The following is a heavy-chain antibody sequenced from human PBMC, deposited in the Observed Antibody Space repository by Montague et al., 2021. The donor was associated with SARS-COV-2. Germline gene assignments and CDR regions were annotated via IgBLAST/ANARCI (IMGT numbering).Heavy chain of an antibody. CDR2: INSDGTTM. CDR3: ARRDSSGFGY. V-gene: IGHV3-74*01. D-gene: IGHD6-6*01. J-gene: IGHJ4*02. CDR1: GFTVSSYC. Sequence: SLRLSCAASGFTVSSYCMPWVRQAPGKGLVWISHINSDGTTMNYADSVKGRFTISRDTGKNTLYLQMNSLRVEDTALYYCARRDSSGFGYWGQGTLVTVSS.